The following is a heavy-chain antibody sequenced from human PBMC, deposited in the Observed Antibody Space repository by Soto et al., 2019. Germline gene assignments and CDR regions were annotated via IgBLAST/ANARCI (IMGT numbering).Heavy chain of an antibody. J-gene: IGHJ4*02. D-gene: IGHD3-16*02. CDR2: IIPILGIA. V-gene: IGHV1-69*02. CDR1: GGTFSSYT. Sequence: ASVKVSCKASGGTFSSYTISWVRQAPGQGLEWMGRIIPILGIANYAQKFQGRVTITADKSTSTAYMELSSLRSEDTAVYYCVMITFGGVIVPPNWGQGTLVTVSS. CDR3: VMITFGGVIVPPN.